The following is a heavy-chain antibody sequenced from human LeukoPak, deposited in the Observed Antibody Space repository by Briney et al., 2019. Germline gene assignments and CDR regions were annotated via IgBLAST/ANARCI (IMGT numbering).Heavy chain of an antibody. J-gene: IGHJ4*02. V-gene: IGHV4-30-2*01. CDR2: IYHSGST. Sequence: SETLSLTCAVSGGSISSGGYSWSWIRQPPGKGLEWIGYIYHSGSTYYNPSLKSRVTISVDRSKNQFSLKLSSVTAADTAVHYCAGASYGSGSSIDYWGQGTLVTVSS. CDR3: AGASYGSGSSIDY. CDR1: GGSISSGGYS. D-gene: IGHD3-10*01.